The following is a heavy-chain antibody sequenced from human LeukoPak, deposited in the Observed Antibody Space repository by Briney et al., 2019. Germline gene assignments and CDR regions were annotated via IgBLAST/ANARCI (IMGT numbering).Heavy chain of an antibody. CDR2: IYYSGST. CDR3: ARDAPNDLWFGESPLDY. V-gene: IGHV4-59*12. Sequence: SETLPLTCTVSGGSISSYYWSWIRQPPGKGLEWIGYIYYSGSTNYNPSLKSRVTMSVDTSKNQFSLKLSSVTAADTAVYYCARDAPNDLWFGESPLDYWGQGTLVTVSS. CDR1: GGSISSYY. J-gene: IGHJ4*02. D-gene: IGHD3-10*01.